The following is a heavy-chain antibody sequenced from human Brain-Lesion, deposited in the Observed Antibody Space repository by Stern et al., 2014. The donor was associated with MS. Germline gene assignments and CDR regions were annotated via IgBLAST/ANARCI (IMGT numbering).Heavy chain of an antibody. CDR1: GGSISSSNW. CDR2: SDHSGST. Sequence: QVQLVQSGPGLVKPSGTLSLTCAVSGGSISSSNWWSWVRQSPGKGLEWIGESDHSGSTIYNPSLKSRVTVSVDKSKNRFPLTLRSVTAADPAVYFCARFPASRPHVFDSWGQGTLVTVSS. J-gene: IGHJ4*02. D-gene: IGHD6-13*01. V-gene: IGHV4-4*02. CDR3: ARFPASRPHVFDS.